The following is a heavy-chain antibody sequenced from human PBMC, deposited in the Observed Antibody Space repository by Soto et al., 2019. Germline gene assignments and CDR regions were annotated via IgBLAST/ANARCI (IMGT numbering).Heavy chain of an antibody. CDR1: GGSFSSYY. J-gene: IGHJ6*02. CDR2: INHSGST. CDR3: ARGSRYPFTMVRGVPLSRGYGMDV. V-gene: IGHV4-34*01. D-gene: IGHD3-10*01. Sequence: KPSETLSLTCAVYGGSFSSYYWSWIRQPPGKGLEWIGEINHSGSTNYNPSLKSRVTISVDTSKNQFSLKLSSVTAADTAVYYCARGSRYPFTMVRGVPLSRGYGMDVWGQGTTVTVSS.